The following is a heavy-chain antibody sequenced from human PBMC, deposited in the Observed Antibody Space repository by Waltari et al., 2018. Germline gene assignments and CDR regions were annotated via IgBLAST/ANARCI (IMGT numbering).Heavy chain of an antibody. J-gene: IGHJ5*02. V-gene: IGHV6-1*01. CDR3: ARDLREESSGWYEQWFDP. D-gene: IGHD6-19*01. Sequence: AISGDSVSSNSAAWNWIRQSPSRGLEWLGRTYYRSKWYNDYAVSVKSRITINPDTSKNQFSLQLNSVTPEDTAVYYCARDLREESSGWYEQWFDPWGQGTLVTVSS. CDR2: TYYRSKWYN. CDR1: GDSVSSNSAA.